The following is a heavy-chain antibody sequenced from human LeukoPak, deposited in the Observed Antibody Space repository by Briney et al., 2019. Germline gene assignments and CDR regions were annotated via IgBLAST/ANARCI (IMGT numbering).Heavy chain of an antibody. D-gene: IGHD3-9*01. CDR2: IRNNGQGYAT. CDR3: TRHDRSTGCYDCLPFDY. V-gene: IGHV3-73*01. J-gene: IGHJ4*02. Sequence: GGSLRLSCAGSGFIFSDSILHWVRQGYGKGLEWIGRIRNNGQGYATAYSESLSGRFSISRDDSRNTSYLQMDNVRTEDTAVYFCTRHDRSTGCYDCLPFDYWGQGTLVTVTS. CDR1: GFIFSDSI.